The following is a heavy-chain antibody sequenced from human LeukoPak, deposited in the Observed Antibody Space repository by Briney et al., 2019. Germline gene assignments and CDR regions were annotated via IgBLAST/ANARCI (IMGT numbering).Heavy chain of an antibody. CDR1: GFTLSTYA. D-gene: IGHD6-13*01. Sequence: GRSLRLSCAASGFTLSTYAMHWVRQAPGEGLEWVAVISYDGSDTYYADSVKGRFTISRDSSKNTLYLQMTSLRAEDTGVYYCARDTSAERGQQLANWGQGTLVTVSS. CDR2: ISYDGSDT. V-gene: IGHV3-30*04. J-gene: IGHJ4*02. CDR3: ARDTSAERGQQLAN.